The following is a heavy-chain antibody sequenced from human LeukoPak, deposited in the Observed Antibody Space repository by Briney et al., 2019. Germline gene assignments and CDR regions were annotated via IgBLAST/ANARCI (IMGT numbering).Heavy chain of an antibody. CDR2: IVVGSGNT. CDR3: AIVATIWGPFDY. J-gene: IGHJ4*02. V-gene: IGHV1-58*01. CDR1: GFTFTSSA. D-gene: IGHD5-12*01. Sequence: GASVKVSCKASGFTFTSSAVQWVRQARGQRLEWIGWIVVGSGNTNYAQKFQERVTITRDMSTSTAYMELSSLRSEDTAVYYCAIVATIWGPFDYWGQGTLVTVSS.